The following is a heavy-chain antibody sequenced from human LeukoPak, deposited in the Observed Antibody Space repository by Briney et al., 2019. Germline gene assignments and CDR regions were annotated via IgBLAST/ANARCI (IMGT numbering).Heavy chain of an antibody. V-gene: IGHV3-48*04. J-gene: IGHJ4*02. CDR1: GFTFSYYS. CDR3: ARKYCSTTSCLFDN. CDR2: ISSSSTAI. Sequence: PGGSLRLSCAASGFTFSYYSMNWVRQAPGKGLVWVSYISSSSTAIYYADSVKGRFTISRDNAKNSLYLQMNSLRAEDTAVYYCARKYCSTTSCLFDNWGQGTLVTVSS. D-gene: IGHD2-2*01.